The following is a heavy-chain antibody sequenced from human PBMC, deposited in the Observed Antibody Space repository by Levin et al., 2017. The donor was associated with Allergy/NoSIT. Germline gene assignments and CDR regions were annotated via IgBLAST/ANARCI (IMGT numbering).Heavy chain of an antibody. CDR2: LSPFNGDT. V-gene: IGHV1-18*01. J-gene: IGHJ4*02. Sequence: TGESLKISCTGSDYTFTNYDINWVRQAPGEGLEWIGRLSPFNGDTNFARKFQGRVTLTRDASTNTAYMELRSLTSDDTAIYYCARPTGFYIMWALDHWGQGTLVTVSS. CDR1: DYTFTNYD. D-gene: IGHD3-16*01. CDR3: ARPTGFYIMWALDH.